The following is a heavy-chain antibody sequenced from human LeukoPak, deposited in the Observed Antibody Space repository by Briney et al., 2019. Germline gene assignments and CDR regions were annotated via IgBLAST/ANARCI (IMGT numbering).Heavy chain of an antibody. CDR2: MSSDGRNK. J-gene: IGHJ4*02. Sequence: GRSLRLSCAASGFTFSTYGMHWVRQAPGKGLEWVAVMSSDGRNKYYADSVKGRFTISRDNSKNTVYLQMNSLRTEDTAVYYCTKGPGXVAGDYWGQGTLVTVSS. V-gene: IGHV3-30*18. CDR3: TKGPGXVAGDY. CDR1: GFTFSTYG. D-gene: IGHD6-19*01.